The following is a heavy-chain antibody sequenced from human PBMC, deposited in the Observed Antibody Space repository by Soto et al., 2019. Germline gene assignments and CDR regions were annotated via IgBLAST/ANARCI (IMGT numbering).Heavy chain of an antibody. V-gene: IGHV3-23*01. D-gene: IGHD1-7*01. CDR2: SSATGAGR. Sequence: EVQLLESGGGLVQPGGSLTLSCAASGFTFSSYGMTWVRQAPGKGLEWVSFSSATGAGRYYADAVKGRFTLSRDNSKDPLYLQMSRLRADDTAVYYCAKDRRAGGNYGFYSDFWGQGALVIVSS. CDR3: AKDRRAGGNYGFYSDF. J-gene: IGHJ4*02. CDR1: GFTFSSYG.